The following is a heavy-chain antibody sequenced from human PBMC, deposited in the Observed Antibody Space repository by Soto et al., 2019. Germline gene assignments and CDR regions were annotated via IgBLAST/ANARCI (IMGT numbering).Heavy chain of an antibody. D-gene: IGHD2-15*01. Sequence: GSLRLSCAASGFTFSSYGMHWVRQAPGKGLEWVAVISYDGSNKYYADSVKGRFTISRDNSKNTLYLQMNSLRAEDTAVYYCAKDASRYCSGGSCYYFDYWGQGTLVTVSS. CDR2: ISYDGSNK. CDR1: GFTFSSYG. J-gene: IGHJ4*02. CDR3: AKDASRYCSGGSCYYFDY. V-gene: IGHV3-30*18.